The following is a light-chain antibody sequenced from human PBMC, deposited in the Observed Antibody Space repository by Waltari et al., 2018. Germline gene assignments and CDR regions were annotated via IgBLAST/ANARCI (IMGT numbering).Light chain of an antibody. Sequence: QSALTQPRSASGSPGQSVTLSFTATLSDVGNYNYVSWYQQHTGKAPNRIIYEVTQRPSGVPDRLSGSKSGNTASLTISGLQAEDEADYYCCSYAGRYTFVFGTGTKVTVL. CDR1: LSDVGNYNY. J-gene: IGLJ1*01. CDR3: CSYAGRYTFV. CDR2: EVT. V-gene: IGLV2-11*01.